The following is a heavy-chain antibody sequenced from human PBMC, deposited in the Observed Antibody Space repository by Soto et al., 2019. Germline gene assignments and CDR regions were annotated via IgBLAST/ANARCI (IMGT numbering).Heavy chain of an antibody. Sequence: PGESLKISCKGSGYSFTSYWIGWVRQMPGKGLEWMGIIYPGDSDTRYSPSFQGQVTISADKSISTAYLQWSSLKASDTAMYYCAREPHSEYSGYDQHFDYWGQGTLVTVSS. CDR2: IYPGDSDT. CDR3: AREPHSEYSGYDQHFDY. CDR1: GYSFTSYW. V-gene: IGHV5-51*01. D-gene: IGHD5-12*01. J-gene: IGHJ4*02.